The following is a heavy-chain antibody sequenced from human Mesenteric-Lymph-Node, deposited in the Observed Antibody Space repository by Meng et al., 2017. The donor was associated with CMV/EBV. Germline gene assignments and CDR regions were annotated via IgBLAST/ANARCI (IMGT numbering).Heavy chain of an antibody. Sequence: LSCATSGFTFSSYWMNWVRQAPGKGLVWVSRVNSDGTSTSYADSVKGRFTISRDNAENTLYLQMNSLRAEDTAVYYCTRGNSHAHDYWGQGTLVTVSS. J-gene: IGHJ4*02. CDR2: VNSDGTST. D-gene: IGHD4-23*01. CDR3: TRGNSHAHDY. CDR1: GFTFSSYW. V-gene: IGHV3-74*01.